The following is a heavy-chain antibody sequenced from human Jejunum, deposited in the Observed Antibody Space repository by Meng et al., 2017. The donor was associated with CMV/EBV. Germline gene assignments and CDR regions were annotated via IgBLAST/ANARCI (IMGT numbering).Heavy chain of an antibody. Sequence: SGVTFSIYGMHGVRQAPGKGLEWVAFIPYVGSNEFYADSVKGRFTISRDNSKNTLYLQMNSLRSEDTAVYYCATGGKWLRSSFDYWGQGTLVTVSS. V-gene: IGHV3-30*02. CDR2: IPYVGSNE. CDR3: ATGGKWLRSSFDY. J-gene: IGHJ4*02. D-gene: IGHD5-12*01. CDR1: GVTFSIYG.